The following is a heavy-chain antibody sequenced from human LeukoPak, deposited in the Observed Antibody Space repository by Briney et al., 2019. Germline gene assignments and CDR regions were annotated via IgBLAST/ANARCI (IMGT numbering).Heavy chain of an antibody. Sequence: SETLSLTCTVSGGSISSYYWSWIRQPAGKGLEWIGRIYTSGSTNYNPSLKSRVTMSVDTSKNQFSLKLSSVTAADTAVYYCVGGEGDIVVVPAAPRFDYWGQGTLVTVSS. CDR3: VGGEGDIVVVPAAPRFDY. D-gene: IGHD2-2*01. CDR2: IYTSGST. V-gene: IGHV4-4*07. CDR1: GGSISSYY. J-gene: IGHJ4*02.